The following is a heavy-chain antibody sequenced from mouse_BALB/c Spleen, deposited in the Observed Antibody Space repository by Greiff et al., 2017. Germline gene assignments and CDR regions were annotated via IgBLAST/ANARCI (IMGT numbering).Heavy chain of an antibody. Sequence: QVQLQQSAAELARPGASVKMSCKASGYTFTSYTMHWVKQRPGQGLEWIGYINPSSGYTEYNQKFKDKTTLTADKSSSTAYMQLSSLTSEDSAVYYCARGDYGYDGPFAYWGQGTLVTVSA. V-gene: IGHV1-4*02. D-gene: IGHD2-2*01. J-gene: IGHJ3*01. CDR2: INPSSGYT. CDR3: ARGDYGYDGPFAY. CDR1: GYTFTSYT.